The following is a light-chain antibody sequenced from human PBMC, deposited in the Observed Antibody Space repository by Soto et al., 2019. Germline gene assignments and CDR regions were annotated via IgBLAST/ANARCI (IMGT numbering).Light chain of an antibody. J-gene: IGLJ2*01. CDR3: LSFDSSLSVV. Sequence: QSVLTQPPSVSGAPGQRVTISCTGSSSNIGAGYDVHWYQQLPGRAPKLLIYGNTNRPSGVPDRFSSSKSGTSASLAITGLQAEDEADYYCLSFDSSLSVVFGGGTKLTVL. CDR1: SSNIGAGYD. V-gene: IGLV1-40*01. CDR2: GNT.